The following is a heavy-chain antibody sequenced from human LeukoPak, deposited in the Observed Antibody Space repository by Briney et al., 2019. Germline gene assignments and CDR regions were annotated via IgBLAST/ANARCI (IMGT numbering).Heavy chain of an antibody. CDR2: FDPEDGET. V-gene: IGHV1-24*01. D-gene: IGHD2-2*01. Sequence: ASVKVSCKVSGYTLTELSMHWVRQAPGKGLEWMGGFDPEDGETIYAQKFQGRVTMTEDTSTDTAYMELSSLRSEDTAVYYCARGRIDGDCSSTSCYPPHFDYWGQGTLVTVSS. J-gene: IGHJ4*02. CDR3: ARGRIDGDCSSTSCYPPHFDY. CDR1: GYTLTELS.